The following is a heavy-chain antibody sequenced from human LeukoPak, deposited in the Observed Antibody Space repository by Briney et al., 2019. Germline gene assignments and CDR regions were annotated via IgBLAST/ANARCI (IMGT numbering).Heavy chain of an antibody. J-gene: IGHJ4*02. V-gene: IGHV1-18*04. CDR1: GYTFTNYG. CDR2: ISAYNGNT. D-gene: IGHD5-12*01. CDR3: ARSYSGYDEEDY. Sequence: ASVKVSCKASGYTFTNYGITWVRQAPGQGLEWMGWISAYNGNTYYAQKLQGRVTITTDTSTSTAYMELRSLRSDDTAVYYCARSYSGYDEEDYWGQGTLVTVSS.